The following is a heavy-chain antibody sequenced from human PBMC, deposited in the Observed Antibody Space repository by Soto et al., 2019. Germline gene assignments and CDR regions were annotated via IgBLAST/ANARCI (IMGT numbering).Heavy chain of an antibody. Sequence: EVQLVESGGGLVQPGGSLRLSCAASGFTFSSYWMHWVRQAPGKGLVWVSRIKSDGSSTSYADSVKGRFTIYRDKAKNTLYLQMHSMRAEDTAVYYCARPGRCSGGSCYSWFDPWGQGTLVTVSS. V-gene: IGHV3-74*01. J-gene: IGHJ5*02. CDR3: ARPGRCSGGSCYSWFDP. CDR1: GFTFSSYW. D-gene: IGHD2-15*01. CDR2: IKSDGSST.